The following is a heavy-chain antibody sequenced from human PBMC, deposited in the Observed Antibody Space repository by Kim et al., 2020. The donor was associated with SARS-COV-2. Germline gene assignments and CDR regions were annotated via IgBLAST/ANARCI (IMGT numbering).Heavy chain of an antibody. J-gene: IGHJ5*02. CDR2: IYYSGST. Sequence: SETLSLTCTVSGGSISSYYWSWIRQPPGKGLEWIGYIYYSGSTNYNPSLKSRVTISVDTSKNQFSLKLSSVTAADTAVYYCARGPPIIAVAGDNWFDPWGQGTLVTVSS. V-gene: IGHV4-59*13. D-gene: IGHD6-19*01. CDR1: GGSISSYY. CDR3: ARGPPIIAVAGDNWFDP.